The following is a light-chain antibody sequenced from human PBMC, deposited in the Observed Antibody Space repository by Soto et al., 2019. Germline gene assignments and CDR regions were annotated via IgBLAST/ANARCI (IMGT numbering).Light chain of an antibody. CDR3: QQGDSYPYT. CDR2: AAS. CDR1: QSITNY. Sequence: DIQMTQSPSSLSVSVGDRVTITCRASQSITNYLNWYQQKPGKAPKLLVYAASSVQSGVPSRFSGNGSWTDFTLTISSLQPEDFASYYCQQGDSYPYTFGQGTKLEIK. V-gene: IGKV1-39*01. J-gene: IGKJ2*01.